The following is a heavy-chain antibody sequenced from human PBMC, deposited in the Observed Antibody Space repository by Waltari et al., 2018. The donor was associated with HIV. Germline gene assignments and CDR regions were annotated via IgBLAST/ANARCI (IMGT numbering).Heavy chain of an antibody. J-gene: IGHJ4*02. V-gene: IGHV2-5*01. Sequence: QITLKESGPTLVKPTQTLTLPCPFSGFSLSTSGVGVGWSRQPPGKALEWLALIYWNDDKRYSPSLKSRLTITKDTSKNQVVLTMTNMDPVDTATYYCARARGGNLDYWGQGTLVTVSS. D-gene: IGHD2-15*01. CDR3: ARARGGNLDY. CDR1: GFSLSTSGVG. CDR2: IYWNDDK.